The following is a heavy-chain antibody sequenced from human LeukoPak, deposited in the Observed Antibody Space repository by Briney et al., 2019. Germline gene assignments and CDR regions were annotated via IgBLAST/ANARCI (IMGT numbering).Heavy chain of an antibody. CDR2: IYYSGST. V-gene: IGHV4-59*08. CDR3: ARKRDAFDI. Sequence: SETLSLTCTVSGGSISSYYWSWIRQPPGKGLEWIGYIYYSGSTNYNPSLKSRVTISVDTSKNQFSLKLSSMTAADTAVYYCARKRDAFDIWGQGTMVTVSS. CDR1: GGSISSYY. J-gene: IGHJ3*02.